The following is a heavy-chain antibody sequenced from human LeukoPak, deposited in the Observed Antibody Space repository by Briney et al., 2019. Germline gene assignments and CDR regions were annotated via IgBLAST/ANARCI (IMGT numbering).Heavy chain of an antibody. Sequence: GGSLRHSRAPSGFTFYDYGMSWVRPAPGKGLEWVSGIIWNGGSTRYADSVTGRFTISRDNAKNSLYLQMNSLRAADTALYYCERDRYGSGNYFDWGQGTLVTVSS. J-gene: IGHJ4*02. CDR3: ERDRYGSGNYFD. D-gene: IGHD3-10*01. CDR1: GFTFYDYG. CDR2: IIWNGGST. V-gene: IGHV3-20*04.